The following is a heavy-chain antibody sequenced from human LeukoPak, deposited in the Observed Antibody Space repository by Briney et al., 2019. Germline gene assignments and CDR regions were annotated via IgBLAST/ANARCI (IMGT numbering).Heavy chain of an antibody. CDR1: GDSVSSNSVG. CDR2: TYYVSNWYT. Sequence: SQTLSLTCAISGDSVSSNSVGWNWIRQSPSRGLEWLGRTYYVSNWYTDYALSVKSRIIIDPDTSKNQFSLRLSSVTPEDTAVYYCTREVAVAGPFDYWGQGILVTVSS. D-gene: IGHD6-19*01. V-gene: IGHV6-1*01. J-gene: IGHJ4*02. CDR3: TREVAVAGPFDY.